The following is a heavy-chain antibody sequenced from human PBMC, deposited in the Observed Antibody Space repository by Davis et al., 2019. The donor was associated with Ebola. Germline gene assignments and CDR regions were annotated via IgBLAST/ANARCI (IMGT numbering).Heavy chain of an antibody. D-gene: IGHD2-8*02. J-gene: IGHJ3*02. V-gene: IGHV3-30-3*01. CDR2: ISYDGSNK. CDR3: ARGLVATYAGDDAFDI. Sequence: GESLKISCAASGFTVSSYAMHWVRQAPGKGLEWVAVISYDGSNKYYADSVKGRFTISRDNSKNTLYLQMNSLRAEDTAVYYCARGLVATYAGDDAFDIWGQGTMVTVSS. CDR1: GFTVSSYA.